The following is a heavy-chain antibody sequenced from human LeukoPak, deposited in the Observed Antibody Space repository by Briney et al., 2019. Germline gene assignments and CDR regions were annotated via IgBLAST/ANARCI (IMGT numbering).Heavy chain of an antibody. V-gene: IGHV3-30*02. CDR3: ARATVGATKCFDY. D-gene: IGHD1-26*01. J-gene: IGHJ4*02. CDR2: IRYDGSNK. Sequence: GGSLRLSCAASGFTFSSYGMHWVRQAPGKGLEWVAFIRYDGSNKYYADSVKGRFTISRDNSKNTLYLQMNSLRAEDTAVYYCARATVGATKCFDYWGQGTLVTVSS. CDR1: GFTFSSYG.